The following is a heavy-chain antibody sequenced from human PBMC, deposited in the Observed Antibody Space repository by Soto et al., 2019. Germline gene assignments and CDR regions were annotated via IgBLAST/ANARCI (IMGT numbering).Heavy chain of an antibody. CDR2: IYYSGST. D-gene: IGHD3-16*02. CDR1: GGSISSGDYY. J-gene: IGHJ4*02. Sequence: SETLSRTCTVSGGSISSGDYYWSWIRQPPGKGLEWIGYIYYSGSTYYNPSLKSRVTISVDTSKNQFSLKLSSVTAADTAVYYCARGGLYIFEYWGQGTLVTVSS. CDR3: ARGGLYIFEY. V-gene: IGHV4-30-4*01.